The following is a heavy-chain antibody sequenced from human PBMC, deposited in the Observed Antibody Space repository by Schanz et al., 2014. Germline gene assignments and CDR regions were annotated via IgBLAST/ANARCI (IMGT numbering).Heavy chain of an antibody. CDR1: GASISSRDFY. CDR3: ARVPEPGWFDP. V-gene: IGHV4-31*03. J-gene: IGHJ5*02. D-gene: IGHD1-26*01. CDR2: ISYSGRT. Sequence: QVQLQESGPGLVKPSQTLSLTCTVSGASISSRDFYWSWIRQFPGKGLEWIGYISYSGRTYYSPSLKSRLTMSVDTSKNQFSLRLSSVTAADTAVYYCARVPEPGWFDPWGQGTRVTVSS.